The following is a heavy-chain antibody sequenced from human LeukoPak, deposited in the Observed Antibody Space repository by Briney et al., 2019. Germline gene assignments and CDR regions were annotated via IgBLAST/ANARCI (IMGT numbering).Heavy chain of an antibody. D-gene: IGHD6-19*01. V-gene: IGHV3-21*01. CDR3: ARDPRAVGPGGNDY. J-gene: IGHJ4*02. CDR1: GFTFSSYS. Sequence: GGSLRLSCAASGFTFSSYSMNWVRQAPGRGLEWVSSIRFTGSYIYYADSVRGRFTISRDNSKDTLYLQMSSLRAEDTAVYYCARDPRAVGPGGNDYWGQGTLVTVSS. CDR2: IRFTGSYI.